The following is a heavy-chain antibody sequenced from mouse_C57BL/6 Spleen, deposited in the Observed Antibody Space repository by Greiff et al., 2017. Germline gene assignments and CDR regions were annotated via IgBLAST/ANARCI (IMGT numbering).Heavy chain of an antibody. CDR2: IDPSDSET. Sequence: QVQLQQPGAELVRPGSSVKLSCKASGYTFTSYWMHWVKQRPIQGLEWIGNIDPSDSETHYNQKFKDKATLTVDKSSSTAYMQLSSLTSEDSAVYYWYYYGSSDGKYYFDYWGQGTTLTVSS. CDR3: YYYGSSDGKYYFDY. CDR1: GYTFTSYW. J-gene: IGHJ2*01. D-gene: IGHD1-1*01. V-gene: IGHV1-52*01.